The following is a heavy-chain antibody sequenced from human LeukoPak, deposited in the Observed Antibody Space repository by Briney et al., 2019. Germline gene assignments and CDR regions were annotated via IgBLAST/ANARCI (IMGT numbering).Heavy chain of an antibody. CDR2: VSGAAGRA. CDR1: VFTFYDSA. V-gene: IGHV3-43*02. J-gene: IGHJ6*02. D-gene: IGHD3-10*01. CDR3: AKGVADYFGSGSYYQYYYYYAMDV. Sequence: GGSLRLSCAASVFTFYDSAMHWVRQAPGKGLECVSLVSGAAGRAFSADSVKGRFTISRDNNKKSLYLQMNSLGAEDTALYYCAKGVADYFGSGSYYQYYYYYAMDVWGQGTTVTVSS.